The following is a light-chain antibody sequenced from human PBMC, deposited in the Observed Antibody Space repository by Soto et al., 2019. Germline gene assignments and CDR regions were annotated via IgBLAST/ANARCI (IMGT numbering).Light chain of an antibody. Sequence: EIVMTQSPATLSLSPGERATLSCRASQSFSGSYLSWYQQKPGQAPTLLIYGASTRATGIPARFSGSGSGTEFTLTISSLQSEDFAVYYCQQYNNWPGTFGQGTKVDIK. CDR3: QQYNNWPGT. J-gene: IGKJ1*01. V-gene: IGKV3D-7*01. CDR2: GAS. CDR1: QSFSGSY.